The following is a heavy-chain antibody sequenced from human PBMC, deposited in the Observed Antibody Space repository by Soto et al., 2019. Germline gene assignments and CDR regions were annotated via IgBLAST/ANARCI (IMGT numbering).Heavy chain of an antibody. CDR3: ARDHRLDDILTGYLFDY. D-gene: IGHD3-9*01. CDR2: ISSSSSTI. CDR1: GFTFSSYS. J-gene: IGHJ4*02. Sequence: EVQLVESGGGLVQPGGSLRLSCAASGFTFSSYSMNWVRQAPGKGLEWVSYISSSSSTIYYADSVKGRFTISRDNAKNSLYLQMNSLRAEDTAVYYCARDHRLDDILTGYLFDYWGQGTLVIVSS. V-gene: IGHV3-48*01.